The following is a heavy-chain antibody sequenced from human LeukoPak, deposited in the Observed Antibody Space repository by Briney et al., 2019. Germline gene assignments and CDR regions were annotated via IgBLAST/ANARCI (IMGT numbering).Heavy chain of an antibody. Sequence: PGGYLSLSCAVSGFTVSSKNMNWVRQAPGKGLVWVSVIYSDGTTYYADSVEGRFTISRDISKNTLYLQMRSLRAEDTAVFYCAAFSGYTYGLFDLWGQGTLVAVSS. CDR1: GFTVSSKN. V-gene: IGHV3-53*01. J-gene: IGHJ4*02. CDR3: AAFSGYTYGLFDL. CDR2: IYSDGTT. D-gene: IGHD5-18*01.